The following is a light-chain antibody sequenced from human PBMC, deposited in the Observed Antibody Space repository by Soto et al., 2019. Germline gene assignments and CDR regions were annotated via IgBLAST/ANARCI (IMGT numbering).Light chain of an antibody. CDR1: SSDVDYYKF. J-gene: IGLJ1*01. V-gene: IGLV2-14*01. CDR2: DVN. Sequence: QSVLSQPASVSGSPGQSITISCIGTSSDVDYYKFVSWYQHRPGKAPKLLIYDVNDRPSGVSNRFSGSKSGNTASLTISGLQTDDEAVYYCSSYTRSSPVFGTGTKVTAL. CDR3: SSYTRSSPV.